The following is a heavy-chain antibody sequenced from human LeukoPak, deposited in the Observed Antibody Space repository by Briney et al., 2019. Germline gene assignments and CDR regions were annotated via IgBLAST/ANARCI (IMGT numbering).Heavy chain of an antibody. CDR1: GGSISSYY. Sequence: SETLSLTCTVSGGSISSYYWSWIRQPPGKGLEWIGYIYYSGSTNYNPSLKSRVTISEDTSKNQFSLKLSSVTAADTAVYYCARLTGVYYYYYMDVWGKGTTVTVSS. J-gene: IGHJ6*03. CDR3: ARLTGVYYYYYMDV. D-gene: IGHD1-14*01. CDR2: IYYSGST. V-gene: IGHV4-59*08.